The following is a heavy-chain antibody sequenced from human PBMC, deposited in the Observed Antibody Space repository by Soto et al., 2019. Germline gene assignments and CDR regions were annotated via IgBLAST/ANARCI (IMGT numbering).Heavy chain of an antibody. V-gene: IGHV1-46*01. CDR1: GYTFTSYY. Sequence: GASVKVSCKASGYTFTSYYMHWVRQAPGQGLEWMGIINPSGGSTSYAQKFQGRVTMTRDTSTSTVYMELSSLRSEDTAVYYCARRSGGGNSEGAFDIWGQGTMVTVSS. J-gene: IGHJ3*02. CDR2: INPSGGST. CDR3: ARRSGGGNSEGAFDI. D-gene: IGHD2-21*02.